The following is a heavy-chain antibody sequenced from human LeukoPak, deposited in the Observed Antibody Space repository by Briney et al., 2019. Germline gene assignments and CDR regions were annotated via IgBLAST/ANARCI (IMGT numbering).Heavy chain of an antibody. J-gene: IGHJ4*02. CDR3: ARAAAAYFDY. V-gene: IGHV1-8*01. D-gene: IGHD6-13*01. Sequence: ASVKVSCKASGYTFTSYDINWVRQATGQGLEWMGWMNPNSGNTGYAQEFQGRVTMTRNTSISTAYMELSSLRSEDTAVYYCARAAAAYFDYWGQGTLVTVSS. CDR1: GYTFTSYD. CDR2: MNPNSGNT.